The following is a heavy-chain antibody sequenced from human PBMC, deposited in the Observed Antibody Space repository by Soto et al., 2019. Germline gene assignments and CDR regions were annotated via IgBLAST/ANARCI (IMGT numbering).Heavy chain of an antibody. CDR3: ARGSSIAGLYYGMDV. CDR2: NYYSGIT. D-gene: IGHD6-6*01. V-gene: IGHV4-31*03. J-gene: IGHJ6*02. Sequence: QVQLQESGPGLVKPSQTLSLTCTVSGGSISSGGYYWTWIRQHPGKGLEWIGYNYYSGITYYNPSLKSRVTISLDTSKNQFSLTLGAVTAADTAVYYCARGSSIAGLYYGMDVWGQGTTVTVSS. CDR1: GGSISSGGYY.